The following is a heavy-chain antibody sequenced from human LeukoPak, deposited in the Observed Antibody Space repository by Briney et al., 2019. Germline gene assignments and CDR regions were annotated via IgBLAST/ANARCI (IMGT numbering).Heavy chain of an antibody. J-gene: IGHJ6*03. CDR1: GFTFTSSA. CDR2: IVVGSGNT. CDR3: AAGNYSGNLMDV. D-gene: IGHD1-7*01. V-gene: IGHV1-58*02. Sequence: SVKVSCKASGFTFTSSAMQWVRQARGQRLEWIGWIVVGSGNTNYAQKFQERVTITRDMSTSTAYMELSSLRSEDTAVYYCAAGNYSGNLMDVWGKGTTVTVSS.